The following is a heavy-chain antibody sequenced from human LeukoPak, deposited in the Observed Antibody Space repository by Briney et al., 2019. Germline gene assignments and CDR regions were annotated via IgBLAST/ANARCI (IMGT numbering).Heavy chain of an antibody. D-gene: IGHD1-26*01. J-gene: IGHJ4*02. CDR3: ARDKIVGATHFDY. V-gene: IGHV3-7*01. CDR2: IKQDGSEK. CDR1: GGSFSGYY. Sequence: ETLSLTCAVYGGSFSGYYWSWVRQAPGKGLEWVANIKQDGSEKYYVDSVKGRFTISRDNAKNSLYLQMNSLRAEDTAMYYCARDKIVGATHFDYWGQGTLVTVSS.